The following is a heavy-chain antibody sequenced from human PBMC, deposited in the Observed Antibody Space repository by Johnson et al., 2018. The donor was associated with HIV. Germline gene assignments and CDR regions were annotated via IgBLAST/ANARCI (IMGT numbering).Heavy chain of an antibody. V-gene: IGHV3-11*01. J-gene: IGHJ3*02. CDR3: ANVRWPDAFDI. Sequence: QVHLVESGGGLVKPGGSLRLSCAASGFTFSDYYMSWIRQAPAKGLEWVSYISSSGSIIYYADSVKGRFTISRDNSKNTLYLQMNSLRAEDTAVYYCANVRWPDAFDIWGQGTMVTVSS. D-gene: IGHD4-23*01. CDR1: GFTFSDYY. CDR2: ISSSGSII.